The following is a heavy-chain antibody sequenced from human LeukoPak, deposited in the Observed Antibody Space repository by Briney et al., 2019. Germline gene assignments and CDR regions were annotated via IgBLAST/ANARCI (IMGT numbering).Heavy chain of an antibody. CDR1: GFIISDYW. Sequence: PGGSLRLSCAASGFIISDYWMNWVRQVPGKGLEWVTKINEDGGVQDYVDSVRGRFTISRDNAKNSVYLQMNSLRVEDTAVYYCASRESSMARSHWGQGTLVTVSS. J-gene: IGHJ4*02. D-gene: IGHD3-10*01. CDR3: ASRESSMARSH. CDR2: INEDGGVQ. V-gene: IGHV3-7*01.